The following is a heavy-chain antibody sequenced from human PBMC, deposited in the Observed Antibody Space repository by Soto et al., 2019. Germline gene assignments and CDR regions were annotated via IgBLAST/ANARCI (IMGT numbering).Heavy chain of an antibody. D-gene: IGHD1-26*01. J-gene: IGHJ2*01. V-gene: IGHV4-30-2*01. CDR1: GGSISSGGYS. CDR3: AREGGSGSPDCYFNV. CDR2: IFHSGST. Sequence: QLQLQESGSGLVKPSQTLSLTCAVSGGSISSGGYSWSWLRQPPGKGLEWIGYIFHSGSTYYNPSRKRRVTISVAGSKNHFSLELSSVTAADTAVYYCAREGGSGSPDCYFNVWGRGTLVTVSS.